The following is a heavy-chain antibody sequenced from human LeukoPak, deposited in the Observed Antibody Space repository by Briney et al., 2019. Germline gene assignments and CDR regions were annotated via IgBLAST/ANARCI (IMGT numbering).Heavy chain of an antibody. CDR2: ISSSSSYI. CDR3: AKVRVGSAHFDY. D-gene: IGHD1-26*01. J-gene: IGHJ4*02. CDR1: GFTFSSYS. V-gene: IGHV3-21*01. Sequence: GGSLRLSCAASGFTFSSYSMNWVRQAPGKGLEWVSSISSSSSYIYYADSVKGRFTISRDNSKNTLYLQMNSLRPEDTAVYYCAKVRVGSAHFDYWGQGTLVTVSS.